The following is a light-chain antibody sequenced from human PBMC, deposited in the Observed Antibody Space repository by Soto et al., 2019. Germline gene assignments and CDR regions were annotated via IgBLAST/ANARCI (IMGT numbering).Light chain of an antibody. CDR1: QGITSA. CDR2: DVS. J-gene: IGKJ4*01. CDR3: QQFSTYPFT. Sequence: AIQLTQSPSSLSASLGDRVTITCRSSQGITSAIAWYRQRPGMAPELLIYDVSTLASGVTSRFSGSGSGTDFTLTISALQPEDFATSYCQQFSTYPFTFGGGTKVDIK. V-gene: IGKV1-13*02.